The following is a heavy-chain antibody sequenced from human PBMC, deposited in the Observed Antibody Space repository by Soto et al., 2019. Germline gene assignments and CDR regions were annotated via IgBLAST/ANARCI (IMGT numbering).Heavy chain of an antibody. D-gene: IGHD5-12*01. V-gene: IGHV3-33*08. Sequence: QVQLVESGGGVVQPGRSLRISCAASGFTLSSYGMHWVRQAPGKGLEWVAFIQYDESKKSYADSVKGRFNISRDNSKNTLYLKMNSLRAEDTAVYYCARDVSGYGYWGQGTLVTVSS. J-gene: IGHJ4*02. CDR1: GFTLSSYG. CDR2: IQYDESKK. CDR3: ARDVSGYGY.